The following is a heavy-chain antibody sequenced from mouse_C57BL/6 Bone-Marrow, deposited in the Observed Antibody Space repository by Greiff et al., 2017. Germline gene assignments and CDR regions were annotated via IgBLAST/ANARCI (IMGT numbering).Heavy chain of an antibody. Sequence: QVQLQQSGAELARPGASVKLSCKASGYTFTSYGISWVKQRTGQGLEWIGEIYPRSGTPYYNEKFTGKATLTADKSSSTAYMELRSLTSEDSAVYFCARATMVTTHYYAMDYWGQGTSVTVSS. CDR2: IYPRSGTP. CDR1: GYTFTSYG. CDR3: ARATMVTTHYYAMDY. J-gene: IGHJ4*01. D-gene: IGHD2-2*01. V-gene: IGHV1-81*01.